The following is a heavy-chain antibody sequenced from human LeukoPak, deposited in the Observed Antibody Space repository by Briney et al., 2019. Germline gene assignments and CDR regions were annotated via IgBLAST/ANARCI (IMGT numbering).Heavy chain of an antibody. CDR3: AREPAHCSSTSCYRDAFDI. CDR2: ISAYNGNT. J-gene: IGHJ3*02. Sequence: GASVKVSCKASGYTFTSYGISWVRQAPGQGLEWMGWISAYNGNTNYAQKLQGRVTMTTDTSTSTAYMELRSLRSEDTAVYYCAREPAHCSSTSCYRDAFDIWGQGTMVTVSS. V-gene: IGHV1-18*01. CDR1: GYTFTSYG. D-gene: IGHD2-2*01.